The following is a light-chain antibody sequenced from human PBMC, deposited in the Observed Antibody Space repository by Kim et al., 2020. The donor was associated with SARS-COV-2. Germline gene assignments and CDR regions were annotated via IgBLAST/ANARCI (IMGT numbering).Light chain of an antibody. J-gene: IGLJ7*01. CDR3: CSYAGIYFAV. CDR2: DVS. CDR1: SSDVGGYNY. Sequence: QSALTQPRSVSGSPGQSVTISCTGTSSDVGGYNYVSWYQQHPGKAPKLMIYDVSKRPSGVPDRFSGSKSGNTASLTVSGLQAEDEADYYCCSYAGIYFAVFGGGTQLTVL. V-gene: IGLV2-11*01.